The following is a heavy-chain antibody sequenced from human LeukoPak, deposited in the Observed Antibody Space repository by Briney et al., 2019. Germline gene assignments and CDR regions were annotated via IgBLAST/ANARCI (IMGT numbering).Heavy chain of an antibody. CDR2: IYYSGST. Sequence: SETLSLTCTVSGGSISSSSYYWGWIRQPPGKGLEWIGSIYYSGSTYYNPSLKSRVTISVDTSKNQFSLKLSSVTAADTAVYYCARDPSEDTAMVDYWGQGTLVTVSS. CDR3: ARDPSEDTAMVDY. V-gene: IGHV4-39*07. J-gene: IGHJ4*02. CDR1: GGSISSSSYY. D-gene: IGHD5-18*01.